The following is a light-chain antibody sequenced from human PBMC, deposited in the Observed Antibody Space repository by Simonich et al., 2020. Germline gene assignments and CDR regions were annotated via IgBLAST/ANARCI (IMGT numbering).Light chain of an antibody. CDR2: WAP. J-gene: IGKJ1*01. V-gene: IGKV4-1*01. CDR3: QQYYSTPPT. CDR1: QSVLYSSNNKNY. Sequence: DFVMTQSPDSLAVSLGERATINCKSSQSVLYSSNNKNYLAWYQQKPGQPPKLLIYWAPTRESGVPDRFSGSGSGTDFTLTISSLQAEDVAVYYCQQYYSTPPTFGQGTKVEIK.